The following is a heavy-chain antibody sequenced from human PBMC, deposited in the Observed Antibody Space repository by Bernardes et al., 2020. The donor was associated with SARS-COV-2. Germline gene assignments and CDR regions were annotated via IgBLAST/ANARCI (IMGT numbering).Heavy chain of an antibody. Sequence: ASVKVSCKASGYTFTSYGISWVRQAPGQGLEWMGWISAYNGNTNYAQKLQGRVTMTTDTSTSTAYMELRSLRSDDTAVYYCARLGVYCSGGSCYSVGMDVWGQGTTVTVSS. J-gene: IGHJ6*02. CDR3: ARLGVYCSGGSCYSVGMDV. D-gene: IGHD2-15*01. CDR2: ISAYNGNT. CDR1: GYTFTSYG. V-gene: IGHV1-18*04.